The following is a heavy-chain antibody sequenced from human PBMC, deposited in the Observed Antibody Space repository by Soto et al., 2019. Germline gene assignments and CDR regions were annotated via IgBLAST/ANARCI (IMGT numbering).Heavy chain of an antibody. D-gene: IGHD5-18*01. CDR2: IYYSGST. Sequence: PSETLSLTCTVSGGSINSGGYYWSWIRQHPGKGLEWIGYIYYSGSTYYNPSLKSRVTISVDTSKNQFSLKLSSVTAADTAVYYCARDSDTAMVTGAFDIWGQGTMVTVSS. CDR1: GGSINSGGYY. J-gene: IGHJ3*02. V-gene: IGHV4-31*03. CDR3: ARDSDTAMVTGAFDI.